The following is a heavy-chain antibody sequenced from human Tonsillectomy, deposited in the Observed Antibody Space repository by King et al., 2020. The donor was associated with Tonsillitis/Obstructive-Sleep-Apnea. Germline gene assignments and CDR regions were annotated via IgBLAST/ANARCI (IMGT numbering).Heavy chain of an antibody. CDR1: GYRFTSYW. D-gene: IGHD1-26*01. J-gene: IGHJ2*01. V-gene: IGHV5-51*01. CDR3: AGLDNTGSALLFGGHFDL. Sequence: VQLVESGAEVKKPGESLNISCQGSGYRFTSYWIAWVRQVPGKGLDWMGIIYPGDSDTRYSPSCQGQVTISADKSIDTAYLQWGSLGASDSAMYYCAGLDNTGSALLFGGHFDLWGRGTLVTVSS. CDR2: IYPGDSDT.